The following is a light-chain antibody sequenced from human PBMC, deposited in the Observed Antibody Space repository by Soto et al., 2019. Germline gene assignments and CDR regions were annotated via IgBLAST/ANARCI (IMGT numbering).Light chain of an antibody. CDR1: QSISSY. CDR2: AAS. Sequence: DIQMTQSPSSLSASVGDRVTITCRASQSISSYLNWYQQKPGKAPKLLIYAASSLQSGVPSRFSGSGSGTDFTLPISSLQPXXXXXXXXXXXXSTRXFGQGTKVEIK. CDR3: XXXXSTRX. V-gene: IGKV1-39*01. J-gene: IGKJ1*01.